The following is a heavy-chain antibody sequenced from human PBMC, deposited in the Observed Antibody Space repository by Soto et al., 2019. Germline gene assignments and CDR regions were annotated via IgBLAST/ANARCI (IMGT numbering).Heavy chain of an antibody. CDR2: IYYSGST. CDR1: GGSISSGGYY. Sequence: TLSLTCTVSGGSISSGGYYWSWIRQHPGKGLEWIGYIYYSGSTYYNPSLKSRVTISVDTSKNQFSLKLSSVTAADTAVYYCARELRYFDWLNLDPWGQGTLVTVSS. CDR3: ARELRYFDWLNLDP. V-gene: IGHV4-31*03. J-gene: IGHJ5*02. D-gene: IGHD3-9*01.